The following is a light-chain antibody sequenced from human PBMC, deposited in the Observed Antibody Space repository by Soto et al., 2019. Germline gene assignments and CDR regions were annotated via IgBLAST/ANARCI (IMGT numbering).Light chain of an antibody. CDR2: GAS. Sequence: EIVLTQSPATLSLSPGERGTLSCWASQSVSTNLAWYQQKPGQAPRLLIYGASNRVTGIPARFSGSGSGTDFTLTIRSLESEDFSIYSCQHRASRPPGATFGGGTKVEI. J-gene: IGKJ4*01. CDR3: QHRASRPPGAT. V-gene: IGKV3-11*01. CDR1: QSVSTN.